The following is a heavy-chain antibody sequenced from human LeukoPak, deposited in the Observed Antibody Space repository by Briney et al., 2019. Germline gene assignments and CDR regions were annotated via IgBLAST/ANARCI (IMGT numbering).Heavy chain of an antibody. CDR1: GYTLTELS. Sequence: ASVKVSCKVSGYTLTELSMHWVRQAPGKGLEWMGGFDPADGETIYAQKFQGRVTMTEDTSTDTAYMELSSLRSEDTAVYYCAGGPITMVRGVIITPSGVQVGFDYWGQGTLVTVSS. CDR3: AGGPITMVRGVIITPSGVQVGFDY. CDR2: FDPADGET. D-gene: IGHD3-10*01. J-gene: IGHJ4*02. V-gene: IGHV1-24*01.